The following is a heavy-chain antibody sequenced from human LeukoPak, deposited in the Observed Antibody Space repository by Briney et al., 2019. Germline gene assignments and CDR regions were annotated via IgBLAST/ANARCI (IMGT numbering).Heavy chain of an antibody. J-gene: IGHJ5*02. CDR2: ISGSSGII. CDR1: GFTFNTYT. Sequence: SGGSLRLSCAASGFTFNTYTMNWVRQAPGKGLEWVSYISGSSGIIDYADSVRGRFTISRDNAKNSLYLQMNSLRAEDTAVYYCASLGTLVPWGQGTLVTVSS. V-gene: IGHV3-48*01. CDR3: ASLGTLVP. D-gene: IGHD3-9*01.